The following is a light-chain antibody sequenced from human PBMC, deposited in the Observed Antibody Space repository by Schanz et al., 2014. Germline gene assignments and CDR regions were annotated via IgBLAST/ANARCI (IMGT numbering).Light chain of an antibody. V-gene: IGLV1-44*01. CDR3: AAWDDSLNGLVV. J-gene: IGLJ2*01. CDR1: SSNIGSNNT. Sequence: QSVLTQPPSVSGAPGQRVTISCSGSSSNIGSNNTVNWYQQFPGTAPKLLIYSDNQRPSGVPDRFSGSKSGSSASLAINGLQSEDEADYYCAAWDDSLNGLVVFGGGTKVTVL. CDR2: SDN.